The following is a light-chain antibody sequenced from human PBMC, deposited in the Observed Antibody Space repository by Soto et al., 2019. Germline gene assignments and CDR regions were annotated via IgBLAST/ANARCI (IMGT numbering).Light chain of an antibody. CDR2: EVF. V-gene: IGLV2-14*01. CDR1: ISDVGGYNY. CDR3: TSYASTSTYVV. J-gene: IGLJ2*01. Sequence: QSALTQPASVSGSPGQSITISCTGTISDVGGYNYVSWYQHHPGKAPNLLMYEVFNRPSGVSNRFSGSRSGNTASLTISGLQADDEADYCCTSYASTSTYVVFGGGTKLTVL.